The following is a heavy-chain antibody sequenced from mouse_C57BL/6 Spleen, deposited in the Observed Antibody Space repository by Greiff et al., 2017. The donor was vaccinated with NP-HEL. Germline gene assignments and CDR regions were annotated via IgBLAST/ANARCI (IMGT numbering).Heavy chain of an antibody. Sequence: EVQLQQSGPELVKPGASVKISCKASGYSFTGYYMNWVKQSPEKSLEWIGEINPSTGGTTYNQKFKAKATLTVDKSSSTAYMQLKSLTSEDSAVYYCARKLGDYFDYWGQGTTLTVSS. D-gene: IGHD4-1*01. V-gene: IGHV1-42*01. CDR1: GYSFTGYY. CDR2: INPSTGGT. J-gene: IGHJ2*01. CDR3: ARKLGDYFDY.